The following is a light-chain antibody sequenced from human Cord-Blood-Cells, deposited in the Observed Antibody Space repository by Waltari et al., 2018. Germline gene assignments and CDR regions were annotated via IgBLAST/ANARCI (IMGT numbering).Light chain of an antibody. CDR1: SSNIGAGYD. J-gene: IGLJ2*01. Sequence: QSVLTQPPSVSGAPGQRGTISCTGSSSNIGAGYDVHWYQQLPGTAPKLLIYGNSNRPSGVPDRFSGSKSGTSASLAITGLQAEDEADYYCQSYDSSLSGVVFGGGTK. CDR2: GNS. V-gene: IGLV1-40*01. CDR3: QSYDSSLSGVV.